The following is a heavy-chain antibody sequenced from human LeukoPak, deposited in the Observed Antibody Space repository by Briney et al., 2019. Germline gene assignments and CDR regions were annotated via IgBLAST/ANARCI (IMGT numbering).Heavy chain of an antibody. CDR2: MSGSGDGT. D-gene: IGHD3-16*01. CDR3: AKMMGQRLYDYCMDV. V-gene: IGHV3-23*01. J-gene: IGHJ6*03. CDR1: GFAFSNFA. Sequence: GGSLRHTCAASGFAFSNFAMSWVRQAPGKGLEWVSAMSGSGDGTYYADSVKDRFTISRDNSKNTLYLQMNSLRAEDTAVYYCAKMMGQRLYDYCMDVWGKGTTVTVSS.